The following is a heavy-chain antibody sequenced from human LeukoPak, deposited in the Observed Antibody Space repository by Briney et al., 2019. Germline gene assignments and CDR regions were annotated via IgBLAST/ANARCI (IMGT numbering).Heavy chain of an antibody. D-gene: IGHD3-10*01. CDR3: AKDQDTMVRGVISGTFDY. J-gene: IGHJ4*02. Sequence: TGGSLRLSCAASGFTFSGSAMHWVRQAPGKGLEWVAFIRYDGSNKYYADSVKGRFTISRDNSKNTLYLQMNSLRAEDTAVYYCAKDQDTMVRGVISGTFDYWGQGTLVTVSS. CDR2: IRYDGSNK. CDR1: GFTFSGSA. V-gene: IGHV3-30*02.